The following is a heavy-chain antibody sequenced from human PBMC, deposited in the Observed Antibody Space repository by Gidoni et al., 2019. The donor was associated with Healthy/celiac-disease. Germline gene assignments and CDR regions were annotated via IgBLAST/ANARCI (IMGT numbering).Heavy chain of an antibody. Sequence: QLQLQESGPGLVKPSETLSLTCTVSGGYISSSSYYWGWIRQPPGKGLEWIGSIYYSGSTYYNPSLKSRVTISVDTSKNQFSLKLSSVTAADTAVYYCARLPYYDFWSGYYGDYYGMDVWGQGTTVTVSS. CDR1: GGYISSSSYY. V-gene: IGHV4-39*01. CDR3: ARLPYYDFWSGYYGDYYGMDV. CDR2: IYYSGST. D-gene: IGHD3-3*01. J-gene: IGHJ6*02.